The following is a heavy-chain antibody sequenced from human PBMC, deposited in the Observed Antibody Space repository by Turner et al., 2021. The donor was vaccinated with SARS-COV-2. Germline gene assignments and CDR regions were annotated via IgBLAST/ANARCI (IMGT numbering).Heavy chain of an antibody. CDR3: AGYLVRLGELSSLGAFDI. Sequence: QLQLQESAPGLVTPSETLSLTGTVSGGSSSSSSYYWGWIRQPPGKGLAWIGSIYYSGSTYYNPSLKSRVTISVDTSKNPCSLKLSSVTAADTAVYYCAGYLVRLGELSSLGAFDIWGQGTMVTMSS. J-gene: IGHJ3*02. D-gene: IGHD3-16*02. CDR2: IYYSGST. CDR1: GGSSSSSSYY. V-gene: IGHV4-39*01.